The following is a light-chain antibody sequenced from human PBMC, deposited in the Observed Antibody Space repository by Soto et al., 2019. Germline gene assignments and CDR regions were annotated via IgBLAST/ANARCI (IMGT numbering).Light chain of an antibody. CDR2: EVN. Sequence: QSVLTQPPSASGSPGQSVAISCTGTSSDVGGYNYVSWYQQHPGKAPKLMIYEVNKRPSGVPDRFSGSKSGNTASLTVSGLQAEDEADYYCATWDDSVKGWVFGGGTKLTVL. J-gene: IGLJ3*02. CDR3: ATWDDSVKGWV. CDR1: SSDVGGYNY. V-gene: IGLV2-8*01.